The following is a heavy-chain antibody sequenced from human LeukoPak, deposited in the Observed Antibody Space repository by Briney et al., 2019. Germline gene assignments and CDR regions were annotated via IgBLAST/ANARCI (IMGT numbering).Heavy chain of an antibody. V-gene: IGHV4-59*01. J-gene: IGHJ5*02. CDR2: IYYSGST. D-gene: IGHD3-22*01. Sequence: SETLSLTCNVSGASISSNYWSWIRQPPGKGLEWIGYIYYSGSTNYNPSLKSRVTISVDTSKNQFSLKLSSVTAADTAVYYCARGGHYYDSTGWFDPWGQGTLVTVSS. CDR3: ARGGHYYDSTGWFDP. CDR1: GASISSNY.